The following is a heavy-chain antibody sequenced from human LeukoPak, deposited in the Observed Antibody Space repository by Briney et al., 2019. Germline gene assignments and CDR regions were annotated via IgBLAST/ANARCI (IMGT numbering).Heavy chain of an antibody. CDR1: GFTFSSYS. CDR3: ASNSPRGHDAFDI. Sequence: GGSLRLSCAVSGFTFSSYSMNWVRQAPGKGLEWVSSISSSSSYIYYADSVKGRFTISRGDAKNSLYLQMNSLRAEDTAVYYCASNSPRGHDAFDIWGQGTMVTVSS. J-gene: IGHJ3*02. D-gene: IGHD2-21*01. CDR2: ISSSSSYI. V-gene: IGHV3-21*01.